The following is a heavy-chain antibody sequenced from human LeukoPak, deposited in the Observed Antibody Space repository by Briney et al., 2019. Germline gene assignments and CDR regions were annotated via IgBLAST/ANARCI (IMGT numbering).Heavy chain of an antibody. V-gene: IGHV4-61*02. CDR3: VASVYYDFWSGYFGGY. J-gene: IGHJ4*02. CDR2: IYTSGST. D-gene: IGHD3-3*01. CDR1: GGSISSGSYY. Sequence: PSETLSLTCTVSGGSISSGSYYWSWIRQPAGKGLEWIGRIYTSGSTNYNPSLKSRVTISVDTSKNQFSLKLSSVAAADTAVYYCVASVYYDFWSGYFGGYWGQETLVTVSS.